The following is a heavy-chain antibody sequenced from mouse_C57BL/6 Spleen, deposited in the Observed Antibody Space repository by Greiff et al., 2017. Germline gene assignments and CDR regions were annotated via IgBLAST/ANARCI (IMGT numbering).Heavy chain of an antibody. V-gene: IGHV1-42*01. Sequence: VQLQQSGPELVKPGASVKISCKASGYSFTGYYMNWVKQSPEKSLEWIGEINPSTGGTTYNQKFKAKATLTVDNSSSTAYLQLKSLTSDDSAVYYCARGVTTVLDYWGQGTTLTVSS. CDR2: INPSTGGT. CDR1: GYSFTGYY. D-gene: IGHD1-1*01. J-gene: IGHJ2*01. CDR3: ARGVTTVLDY.